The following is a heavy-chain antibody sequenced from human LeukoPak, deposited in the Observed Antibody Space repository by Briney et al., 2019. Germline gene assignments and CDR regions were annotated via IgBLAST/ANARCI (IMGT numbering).Heavy chain of an antibody. Sequence: GGSLRLSCAASGFTFSSYWMSWVRQAPGKGLEWVANIKQDGSEKYYVDSVKGRFTISRDNAKNSLYLQMNSPRAEDTAVYYCARDGTGSYHTSYYYYYYMDVWGKGTTVTVSS. CDR1: GFTFSSYW. J-gene: IGHJ6*03. D-gene: IGHD1-26*01. V-gene: IGHV3-7*01. CDR2: IKQDGSEK. CDR3: ARDGTGSYHTSYYYYYYMDV.